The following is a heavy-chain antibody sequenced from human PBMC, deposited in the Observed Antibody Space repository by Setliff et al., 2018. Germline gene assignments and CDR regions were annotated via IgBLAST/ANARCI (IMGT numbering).Heavy chain of an antibody. V-gene: IGHV3-7*01. CDR1: GFSFSNFW. J-gene: IGHJ4*02. CDR2: IKQDGSEK. D-gene: IGHD3-22*01. Sequence: SCVASGFSFSNFWMSWIRQAPGKGLEWVANIKQDGSEKYYVDSVKGRFTISRDNAKNSLYLQMNSLRAEDTAVYYCARTDYYYDSSGYDYWGQGTLVTVSS. CDR3: ARTDYYYDSSGYDY.